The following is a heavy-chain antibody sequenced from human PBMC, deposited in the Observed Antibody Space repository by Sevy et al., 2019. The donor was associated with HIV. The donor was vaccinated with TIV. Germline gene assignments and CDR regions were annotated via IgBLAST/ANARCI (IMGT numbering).Heavy chain of an antibody. D-gene: IGHD1-26*01. CDR2: IWYDGSNT. CDR1: GFTFSYYG. J-gene: IGHJ4*02. CDR3: ARDPHEIMLSGSYYLY. Sequence: GGSLRLSCAASGFTFSYYGMHWVRQAPGKGLEWVAVIWYDGSNTIYADSVKGRFTISRDNSKNILYLQMNSLRDEDTAVYYCARDPHEIMLSGSYYLYWGQGTRVTVSS. V-gene: IGHV3-33*01.